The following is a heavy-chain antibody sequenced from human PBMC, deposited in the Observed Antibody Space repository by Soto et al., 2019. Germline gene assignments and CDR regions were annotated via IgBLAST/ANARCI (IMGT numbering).Heavy chain of an antibody. D-gene: IGHD1-1*01. CDR3: ARESETGTIPGTY. CDR2: INPSGGST. J-gene: IGHJ4*02. V-gene: IGHV1-46*01. CDR1: GYTFTGYY. Sequence: ASVKVSCKASGYTFTGYYMHWVRQAPGQGLEWMGIINPSGGSTSYAQKFQGRVTMTRDTSTSTVYMGLSSLRSEDTAVYYCARESETGTIPGTYWGQGTLVTVSS.